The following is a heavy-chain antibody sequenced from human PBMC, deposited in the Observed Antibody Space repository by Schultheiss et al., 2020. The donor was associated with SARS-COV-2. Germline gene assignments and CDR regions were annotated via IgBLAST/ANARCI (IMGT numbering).Heavy chain of an antibody. D-gene: IGHD1-1*01. CDR3: ARALTWNYVDY. V-gene: IGHV4-59*01. CDR2: IYHSGST. CDR1: GGSISSYY. Sequence: SQTLSLTCTVSGGSISSYYWSWIRQPPGKGLEWIGYIYHSGSTNYNPSLKSRVTISVDTSKNQFSLKLSSVTAADTAVYYCARALTWNYVDYWGQGTLVTVSS. J-gene: IGHJ4*02.